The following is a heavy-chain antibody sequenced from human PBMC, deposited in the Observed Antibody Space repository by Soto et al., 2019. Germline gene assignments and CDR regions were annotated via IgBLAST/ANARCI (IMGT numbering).Heavy chain of an antibody. V-gene: IGHV5-51*01. D-gene: IGHD3-9*01. Sequence: EVQLVQSGAEVKKPGESLKISCTGSGYMFGRDWIGWVRQMPGKGLEWMGIIKPGGSDIRYSPPFQGQVTISADISISTAYLEFRSLEASDTAMYFCARQLTYILASWGQGTLVTVSS. J-gene: IGHJ4*02. CDR1: GYMFGRDW. CDR2: IKPGGSDI. CDR3: ARQLTYILAS.